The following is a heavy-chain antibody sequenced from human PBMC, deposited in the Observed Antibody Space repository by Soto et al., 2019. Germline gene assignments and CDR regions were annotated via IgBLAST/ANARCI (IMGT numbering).Heavy chain of an antibody. CDR3: ARRSDYYDSSGYTFDY. Sequence: QVQLQESGPGLVKPSQTLSLTCTVSGGSISSGGYYWSWIRQHPGKGLEWIGYIYYSGSTYYNPSLKSRVTISVDTSKNQFSLKLSSVTAADTAVYYCARRSDYYDSSGYTFDYWGQGTLVTVSS. D-gene: IGHD3-22*01. V-gene: IGHV4-31*03. CDR2: IYYSGST. CDR1: GGSISSGGYY. J-gene: IGHJ4*02.